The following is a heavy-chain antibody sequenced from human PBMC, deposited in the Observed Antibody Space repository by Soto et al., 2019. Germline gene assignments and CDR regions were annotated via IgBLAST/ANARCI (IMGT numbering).Heavy chain of an antibody. CDR1: GFTCSSYA. J-gene: IGHJ3*02. CDR2: ISYDGSKK. V-gene: IGHV3-30-3*01. D-gene: IGHD3-10*02. Sequence: QVQLVESGGGVVQPGRSLRLSCAASGFTCSSYAMHWVRQAPGKGLEWVAVISYDGSKKYYADSVKGRVTISRDNSTNTLYVQMNSMRAEHTAVYYCARQLLRYACDIWGQGTMVTVSA. CDR3: ARQLLRYACDI.